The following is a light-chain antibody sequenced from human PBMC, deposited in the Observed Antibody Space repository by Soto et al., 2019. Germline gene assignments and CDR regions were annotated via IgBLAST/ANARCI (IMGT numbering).Light chain of an antibody. Sequence: EILLTQSPGTLSLSPGQRATLSCRTRETVSEDQLAWYQQKPGQAPRLVIFAVSIRAPGIPDRFSGSGSGTDFTLTINRLEREDFAVYYCQQYNNWPPYTFGQGTKLEIK. V-gene: IGKV3-20*01. CDR1: ETVSEDQ. J-gene: IGKJ2*01. CDR3: QQYNNWPPYT. CDR2: AVS.